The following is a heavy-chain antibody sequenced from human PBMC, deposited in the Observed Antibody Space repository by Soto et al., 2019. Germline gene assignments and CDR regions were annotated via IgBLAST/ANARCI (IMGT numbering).Heavy chain of an antibody. D-gene: IGHD2-2*01. CDR3: AKKTLYCSSTSCRAPFDY. CDR2: ISGSGGST. CDR1: GFTFSSYA. Sequence: GGSLRLSCAASGFTFSSYAMSWVRQAPGKGLEWVSAISGSGGSTYYADSVKGRFTISRDNSKNTLYLQMNSLRAEDTAVYYCAKKTLYCSSTSCRAPFDYWGQGTLVTVS. V-gene: IGHV3-23*01. J-gene: IGHJ4*02.